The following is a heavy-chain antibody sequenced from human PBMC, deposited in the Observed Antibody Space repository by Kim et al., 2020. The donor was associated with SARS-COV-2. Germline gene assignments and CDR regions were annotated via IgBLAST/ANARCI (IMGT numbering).Heavy chain of an antibody. Sequence: ADSVKGRFTISRDNSKNTLYLQMNSLRAEDTAVYYCAKEINWNEGYGMDVWGQGTTVTVSS. CDR3: AKEINWNEGYGMDV. D-gene: IGHD1-1*01. V-gene: IGHV3-23*01. J-gene: IGHJ6*02.